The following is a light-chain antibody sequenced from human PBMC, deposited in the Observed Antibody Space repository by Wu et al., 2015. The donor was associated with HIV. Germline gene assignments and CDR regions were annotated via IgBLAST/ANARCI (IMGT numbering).Light chain of an antibody. J-gene: IGKJ1*01. CDR2: CI. CDR3: QKYNTAPWT. Sequence: DRSRHHLPAVRRLVLFSLVSAEPGKFSGPDLFCIHFTIRVPSRFSGSGSGTDFALTISSLQPEDVATYYCQKYNTAPWTFGQGTKVEIK. V-gene: IGKV1-27*01. CDR1: RRLVL.